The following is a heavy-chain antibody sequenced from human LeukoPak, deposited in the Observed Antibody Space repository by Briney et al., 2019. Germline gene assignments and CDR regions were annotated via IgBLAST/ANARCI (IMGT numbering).Heavy chain of an antibody. CDR3: ATVYYDFSRNAFDI. D-gene: IGHD3-3*01. CDR2: IIPILGIA. V-gene: IGHV1-69*04. J-gene: IGHJ3*02. Sequence: SVKVSCKASGGTFSSYAISWVRQAPGQGLEWMGRIIPILGIANYAQKFQGRVTITADKSTSTAYMELSSLRSEDTAVYYCATVYYDFSRNAFDIWGQGTMVTVSS. CDR1: GGTFSSYA.